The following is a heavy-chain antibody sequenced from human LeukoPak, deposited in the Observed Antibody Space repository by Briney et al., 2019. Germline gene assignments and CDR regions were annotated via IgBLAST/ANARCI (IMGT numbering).Heavy chain of an antibody. J-gene: IGHJ4*02. D-gene: IGHD2-15*01. CDR2: IDPSGGST. Sequence: ASVKVSCKASGYTFTGYYIVWVRQAPGQGLEWMGRIDPSGGSTSYAQKFQGRVTMTRGTSTSTVYMELSSLISEDTAVYYCARNSGSGFDYWGQGTLVTVSS. V-gene: IGHV1-46*01. CDR3: ARNSGSGFDY. CDR1: GYTFTGYY.